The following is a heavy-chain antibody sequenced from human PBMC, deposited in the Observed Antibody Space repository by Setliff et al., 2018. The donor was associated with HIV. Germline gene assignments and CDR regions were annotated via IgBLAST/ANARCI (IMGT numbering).Heavy chain of an antibody. D-gene: IGHD3-3*01. CDR3: ARLGYYNFWSGYWTDY. CDR2: IYYSGST. CDR1: GGSIRATSYY. V-gene: IGHV4-39*01. J-gene: IGHJ4*01. Sequence: KPSETLSLTCTVSGGSIRATSYYWGWIRQPPGKGLEWIGSIYYSGSTKYNPSLKSRVTISLDMSKNQFSLKLNSVTAADTATYYCARLGYYNFWSGYWTDYWGHGTLVTVSS.